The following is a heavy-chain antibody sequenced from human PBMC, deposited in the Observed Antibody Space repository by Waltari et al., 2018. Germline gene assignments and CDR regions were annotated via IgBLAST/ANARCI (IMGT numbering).Heavy chain of an antibody. CDR1: VGSISSYY. Sequence: QVQLQESGTGLVKPSETLSLTCTVSVGSISSYYWSWIRQPAGKGLGWIGRIYTSGSTNYNPSLKSRVTMSVDTSKNQFSLKLSSVTAADTAVYYCARVAEEQYCSGGSCPVGAFDIWGQGTMVTVSS. CDR3: ARVAEEQYCSGGSCPVGAFDI. J-gene: IGHJ3*02. V-gene: IGHV4-4*07. D-gene: IGHD2-15*01. CDR2: IYTSGST.